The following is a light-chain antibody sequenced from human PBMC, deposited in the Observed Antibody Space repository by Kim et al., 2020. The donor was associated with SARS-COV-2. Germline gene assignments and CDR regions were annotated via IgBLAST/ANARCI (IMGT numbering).Light chain of an antibody. CDR1: PSVSIY. J-gene: IGKJ2*01. V-gene: IGKV3-11*01. CDR2: DAS. CDR3: QHRSNWYT. Sequence: LSLSPGDTATLSCRASPSVSIYLAWYQHKPGQAPRLLISDASNRATGIPPRFTGSGSETDFTLTITSLEPEDSAVYYCQHRSNWYTFGQGTKLEIK.